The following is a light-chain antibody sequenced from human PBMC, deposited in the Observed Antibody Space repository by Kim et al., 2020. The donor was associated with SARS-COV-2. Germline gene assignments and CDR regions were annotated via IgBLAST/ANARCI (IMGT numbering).Light chain of an antibody. V-gene: IGKV1-39*01. CDR2: AAS. J-gene: IGKJ1*01. CDR3: QQSYSTPWT. Sequence: ASVGDRVTITCRASQSISSYLNWYQQKPGKAPKLLIYAASSLQSGVPARFSGIGSGTDFTLTISSLQPEDFATYYCQQSYSTPWTFGQGTKVDIK. CDR1: QSISSY.